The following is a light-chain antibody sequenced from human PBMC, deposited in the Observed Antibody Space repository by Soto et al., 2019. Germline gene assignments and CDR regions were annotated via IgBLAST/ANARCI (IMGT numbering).Light chain of an antibody. Sequence: DIVMTQSPDSLAVSLGERATLSCRASQSVSIKLAWYQQKPGQAPRLLIYDTSTRATGIPDRFIGSGSGTDFALTISRVEPEDFAMYFRQQYGSSPGTFGQGTKVDI. CDR1: QSVSIK. CDR2: DTS. V-gene: IGKV3-20*01. CDR3: QQYGSSPGT. J-gene: IGKJ1*01.